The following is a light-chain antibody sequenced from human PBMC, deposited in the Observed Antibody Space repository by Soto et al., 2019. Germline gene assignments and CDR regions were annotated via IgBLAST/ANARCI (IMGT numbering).Light chain of an antibody. J-gene: IGKJ1*01. V-gene: IGKV1-5*03. CDR1: QTISSW. CDR3: QHYNSYSEA. CDR2: KAS. Sequence: DLQMTRSPSTLCQSVGDSVTITCRARQTISSWLAWYQQKPGKAPKLLIYKASTLKSGVPSRFSGSGSGTEFTLTISSLQPDDFATYYCQHYNSYSEAFGQGTKVDIK.